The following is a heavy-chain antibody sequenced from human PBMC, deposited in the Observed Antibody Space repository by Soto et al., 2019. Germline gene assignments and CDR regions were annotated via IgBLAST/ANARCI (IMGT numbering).Heavy chain of an antibody. CDR3: ARIKGYDFWSGYYREFDD. CDR2: IYSGGST. CDR1: GFTVSSNY. V-gene: IGHV3-53*04. D-gene: IGHD3-3*01. Sequence: GGSLRLSCAASGFTVSSNYMSWVRQAPGKGLEWVSVIYSGGSTYYADSVKGRFTISRHNSKNTLYLQMNSLRAEDTAVYYCARIKGYDFWSGYYREFDDWGQGTLVTVSS. J-gene: IGHJ4*02.